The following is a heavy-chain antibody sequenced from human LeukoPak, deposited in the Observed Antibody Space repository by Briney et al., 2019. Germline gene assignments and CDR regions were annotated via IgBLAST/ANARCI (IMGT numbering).Heavy chain of an antibody. Sequence: GGSLRLSCEVSGFTARICYITWIRQAPGRGLEWVSYLYSDGSTYYADSVKDRFTVSRDNSKNTVYLQMSSLRAEDTAVYYCARGPGWNYFDYWGQGTLVTVSS. J-gene: IGHJ4*02. CDR1: GFTARICY. CDR2: LYSDGST. D-gene: IGHD2-15*01. CDR3: ARGPGWNYFDY. V-gene: IGHV3-66*01.